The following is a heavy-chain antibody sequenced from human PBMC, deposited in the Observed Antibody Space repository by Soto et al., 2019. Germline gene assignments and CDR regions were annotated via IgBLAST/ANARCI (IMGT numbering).Heavy chain of an antibody. CDR2: ISYDSETT. Sequence: GGSLRLSCEASDYTFPTYSMNWVRQAPGQGLEWVAYISYDSETTSYADSVKGRFTISRDDAKNSLFLQMDNLRDEDSAVYFCARLYYDYVWGQGATVTVSS. CDR1: DYTFPTYS. V-gene: IGHV3-48*02. D-gene: IGHD3-16*01. J-gene: IGHJ6*02. CDR3: ARLYYDYV.